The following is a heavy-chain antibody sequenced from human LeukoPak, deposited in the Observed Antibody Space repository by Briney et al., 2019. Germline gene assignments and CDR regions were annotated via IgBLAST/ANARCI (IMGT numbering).Heavy chain of an antibody. J-gene: IGHJ6*02. D-gene: IGHD3-10*01. V-gene: IGHV3-73*01. CDR2: IRSKANSYAT. Sequence: GGSLRLSCAASGFTFSGSAMHWVRQASGKGLEWVGRIRSKANSYATAYAASVKGRFTISRYDSKNTAYLQMNSLKTEDTAVYYCTRQRSGYGMDVWGQGTTVAVSS. CDR3: TRQRSGYGMDV. CDR1: GFTFSGSA.